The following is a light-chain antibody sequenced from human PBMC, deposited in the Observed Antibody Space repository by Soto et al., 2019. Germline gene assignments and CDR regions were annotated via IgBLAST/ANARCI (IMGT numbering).Light chain of an antibody. CDR2: EVS. J-gene: IGLJ1*01. V-gene: IGLV2-8*01. CDR3: SSYAGSNNFI. Sequence: QSVLTQPPSASGSPGQSVTISCTGISSDVGGYNYVSWYQQHPGKAPKLMIYEVSKRPSGVPDRFSGSKSGNTASLTVSGLQAEDEADYYCSSYAGSNNFIYGTWTKVTVL. CDR1: SSDVGGYNY.